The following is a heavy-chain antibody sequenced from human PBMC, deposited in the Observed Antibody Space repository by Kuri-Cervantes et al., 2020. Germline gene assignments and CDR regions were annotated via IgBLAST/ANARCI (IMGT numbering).Heavy chain of an antibody. CDR3: ARDMMGGYVWYYYYGMDV. J-gene: IGHJ6*02. CDR1: GFTFDDYA. D-gene: IGHD5-12*01. Sequence: SLKIPWAASGFTFDDYAFHWVRRAPGKGLEWVSGISWNSGSIGYAVSVKGRFTISRDNAKNSLYLQMNSLRAEDTAVYYCARDMMGGYVWYYYYGMDVWGQGTTVTVSS. CDR2: ISWNSGSI. V-gene: IGHV3-9*01.